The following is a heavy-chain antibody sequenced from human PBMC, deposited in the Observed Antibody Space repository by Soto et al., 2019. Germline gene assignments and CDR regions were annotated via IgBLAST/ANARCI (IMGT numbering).Heavy chain of an antibody. CDR1: GYTFSSYW. CDR2: VNGDGSST. CDR3: ARVMANLPWYFDY. Sequence: GGSLRLSCAASGYTFSSYWMHWVRQAPGKGLVRVSRVNGDGSSTSYADPVKGRFTISRDNAKNTVHLQMDSLRAEDTAVYYWARVMANLPWYFDYWGQGTLVTVSS. J-gene: IGHJ4*02. V-gene: IGHV3-74*01. D-gene: IGHD2-8*01.